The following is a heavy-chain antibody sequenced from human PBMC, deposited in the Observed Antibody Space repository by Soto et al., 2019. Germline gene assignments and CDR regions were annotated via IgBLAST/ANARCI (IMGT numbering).Heavy chain of an antibody. J-gene: IGHJ4*02. Sequence: LGESLKISCKGSGYSFTSYWIGWVRQMPGKGLEWMGIIYPGDSDTRYSPSFQGQVTISADKSISTAYLQWSSLKASDTAMYYCARCPKGSIAALTTFDYWGQGTLVTVSS. CDR2: IYPGDSDT. CDR3: ARCPKGSIAALTTFDY. D-gene: IGHD6-13*01. V-gene: IGHV5-51*01. CDR1: GYSFTSYW.